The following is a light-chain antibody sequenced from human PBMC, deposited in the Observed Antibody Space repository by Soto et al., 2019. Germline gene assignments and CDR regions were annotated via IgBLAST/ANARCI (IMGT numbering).Light chain of an antibody. CDR2: AAS. CDR1: QGISKY. J-gene: IGKJ2*01. V-gene: IGKV1-27*01. CDR3: QEYYSTPYT. Sequence: DIQMTQSPSSLSASVGDRVTISCRASQGISKYLAWYQQKPGKVPKLLIYAASTLQSGVPSRFSGSGSGTDFTLTISSLQPEDVATYYCQEYYSTPYTFGQGTKLEI.